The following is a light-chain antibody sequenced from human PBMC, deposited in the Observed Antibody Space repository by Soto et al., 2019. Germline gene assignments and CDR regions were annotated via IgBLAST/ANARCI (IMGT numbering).Light chain of an antibody. CDR2: EVT. V-gene: IGLV2-18*02. Sequence: QSALTQPPSVSGSPGQSVTISCTGTGSDFGRYNRVSWYQHTPGTAPKLLIYEVTNRPSGVPDRFSGSRSGNMASLTISGLQAEDDADYYCSSFTTSDTWVLGGGTKLTVL. CDR3: SSFTTSDTWV. J-gene: IGLJ3*02. CDR1: GSDFGRYNR.